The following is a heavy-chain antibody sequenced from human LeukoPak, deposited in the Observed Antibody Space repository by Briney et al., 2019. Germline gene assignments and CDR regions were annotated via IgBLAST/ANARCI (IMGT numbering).Heavy chain of an antibody. V-gene: IGHV4-34*01. CDR1: DGPLSGYY. D-gene: IGHD3-22*01. CDR2: INHSGST. Sequence: PSETLSLTCAVYDGPLSGYYWSWIRQPPGKGLEWIGEINHSGSTNYNPSLKSRVTISVDTSKNQFSLKLSSVTAADTAVYYCARGTPHSSGCYYRSWAFDYWGQGTLVTVSS. J-gene: IGHJ4*02. CDR3: ARGTPHSSGCYYRSWAFDY.